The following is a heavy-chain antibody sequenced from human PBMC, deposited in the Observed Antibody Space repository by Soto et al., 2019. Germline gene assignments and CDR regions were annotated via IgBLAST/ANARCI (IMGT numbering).Heavy chain of an antibody. CDR3: AKARWLQDYWYFDL. CDR1: GFTFSSYG. V-gene: IGHV3-30*18. D-gene: IGHD5-12*01. J-gene: IGHJ2*01. Sequence: QVQLVESGGGVVQPGRSLRLSCAASGFTFSSYGMHWVRQAPGKGLEWVAVISYDGSNKYYADSVQGRFTISRDNSKNPLYLQMNSLRAEDTAVYYCAKARWLQDYWYFDLWGRGTLVTVAS. CDR2: ISYDGSNK.